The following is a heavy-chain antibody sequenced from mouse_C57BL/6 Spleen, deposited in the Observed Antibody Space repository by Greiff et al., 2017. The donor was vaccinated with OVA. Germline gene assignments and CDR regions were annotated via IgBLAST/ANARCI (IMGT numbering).Heavy chain of an antibody. CDR3: AREGLNWVYYFDY. CDR1: GFTFSDYG. CDR2: ISSGSSTI. Sequence: EVKLMESGGGLVKPGGSLKLSCAASGFTFSDYGMHWVRQAPEKGLEWVAYISSGSSTIYYADTVKGRFTISRDNAKNTLFLQMTSLRSEDTAMDYCAREGLNWVYYFDYWGQGTTLTVSS. J-gene: IGHJ2*01. V-gene: IGHV5-17*01. D-gene: IGHD4-1*01.